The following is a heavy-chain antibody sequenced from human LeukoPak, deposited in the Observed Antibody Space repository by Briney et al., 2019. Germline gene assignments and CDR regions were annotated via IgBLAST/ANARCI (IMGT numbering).Heavy chain of an antibody. CDR1: GYTFTGYY. V-gene: IGHV1-2*06. J-gene: IGHJ4*02. Sequence: ASVKVSCKASGYTFTGYYMHWVRQAPAQGLEWMGRINPNSGGTNYAQKFQGRVTMTRGTSISTAYMELSRLRSDDTAVYYCATRLRFLEWLSLWGQGTLVTVSS. D-gene: IGHD3-3*01. CDR2: INPNSGGT. CDR3: ATRLRFLEWLSL.